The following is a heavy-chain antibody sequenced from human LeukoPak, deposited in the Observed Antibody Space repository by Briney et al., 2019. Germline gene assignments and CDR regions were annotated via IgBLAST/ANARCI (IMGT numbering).Heavy chain of an antibody. J-gene: IGHJ4*02. CDR1: GGSISSSSYY. D-gene: IGHD4-17*01. V-gene: IGHV4-39*01. Sequence: SETLSLTCTVSGGSISSSSYYWGCIRQPPGKGLEGIGTIYYSGSTYYNPSLKSRVTISVDTSKNQFSLKLSSVTAADTAVYYCARLSPYYGAYYFDYWGQGTLVTVSS. CDR2: IYYSGST. CDR3: ARLSPYYGAYYFDY.